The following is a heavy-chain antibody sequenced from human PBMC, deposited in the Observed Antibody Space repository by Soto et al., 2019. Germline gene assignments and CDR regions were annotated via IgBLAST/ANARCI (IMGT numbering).Heavy chain of an antibody. CDR3: ARDLLAAAGHNWFDP. D-gene: IGHD6-13*01. V-gene: IGHV3-33*01. Sequence: GGSLRLSCAASGFTFSSYGMHWVRQAPGKGLEWVAVIWYDGSNKYYADSVKGRFTISRDNSKNTLYLQMNSLRAEDTAVYYCARDLLAAAGHNWFDPWGQGTLVTVSS. CDR2: IWYDGSNK. J-gene: IGHJ5*02. CDR1: GFTFSSYG.